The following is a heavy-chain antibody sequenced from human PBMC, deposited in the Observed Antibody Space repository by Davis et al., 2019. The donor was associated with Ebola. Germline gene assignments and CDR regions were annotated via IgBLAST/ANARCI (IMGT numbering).Heavy chain of an antibody. J-gene: IGHJ5*02. Sequence: ASVKVSCKASGYTFTGYYMHWVRQAPGQGLEWMGRINPNRGGTNYAQKFQGRVTMTRDTSISTAYMELSRLRSDDTAVYYCAREGSSIAARLPWFDPWGQGTLVTVSS. V-gene: IGHV1-2*06. CDR1: GYTFTGYY. CDR2: INPNRGGT. D-gene: IGHD6-6*01. CDR3: AREGSSIAARLPWFDP.